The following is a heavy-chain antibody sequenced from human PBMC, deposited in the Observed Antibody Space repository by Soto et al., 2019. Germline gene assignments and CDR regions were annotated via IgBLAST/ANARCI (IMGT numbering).Heavy chain of an antibody. J-gene: IGHJ6*02. V-gene: IGHV1-69*13. D-gene: IGHD3-10*01. CDR1: GGTFSSYA. Sequence: ASVKVSCKASGGTFSSYAISWVRQAPGQGLEWMGGIIPIFGTANYAQKFQGRVTITADESTSTAYMELSSLRSEDTAVYYCARDSFRGVPPYYYGMDVWGQGTTVTVSS. CDR2: IIPIFGTA. CDR3: ARDSFRGVPPYYYGMDV.